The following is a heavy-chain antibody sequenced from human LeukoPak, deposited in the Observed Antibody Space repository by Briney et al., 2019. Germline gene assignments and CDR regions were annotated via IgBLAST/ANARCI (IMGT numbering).Heavy chain of an antibody. CDR3: AREGDYGDHEAYYYYYGMDV. Sequence: PGGSLRLSCTASGLTVRGNYMSWVRQAPGKGLEWVSMIYSGGRRFYADSVKGRFPISRDDSKNTLYLQMNSLRAEDTAVYYCAREGDYGDHEAYYYYYGMDVWGPGTTVIVSS. CDR2: IYSGGRR. J-gene: IGHJ6*02. D-gene: IGHD4-17*01. CDR1: GLTVRGNY. V-gene: IGHV3-53*01.